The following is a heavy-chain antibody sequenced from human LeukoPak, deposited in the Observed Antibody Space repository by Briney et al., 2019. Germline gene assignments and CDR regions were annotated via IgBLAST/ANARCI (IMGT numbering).Heavy chain of an antibody. CDR2: IYYSGST. V-gene: IGHV4-59*01. D-gene: IGHD1-26*01. J-gene: IGHJ6*03. CDR1: GGSISSYY. Sequence: SETLSLTCTVSGGSISSYYWSWIRQPPGKGLEWIGYIYYSGSTNYNPSLKSRVTISVDTSKNQFSLKLSSVTAADTAVYYCARATRGAHYYYYYYMDVWGKGTTVTVSS. CDR3: ARATRGAHYYYYYYMDV.